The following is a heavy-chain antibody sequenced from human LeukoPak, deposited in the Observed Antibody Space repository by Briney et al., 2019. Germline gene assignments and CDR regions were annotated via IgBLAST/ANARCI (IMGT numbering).Heavy chain of an antibody. CDR2: FSGNSDST. D-gene: IGHD2-2*02. CDR3: AREHTQGAFDI. V-gene: IGHV3-23*01. CDR1: GFTFSSYA. J-gene: IGHJ3*02. Sequence: PGGSLRLSCAAAGFTFSSYAMSWVRQAPGKGLEWVSTFSGNSDSTYYADSVKGRFTISRDNSKNTLYLQMNSLRAEDTAVYYCAREHTQGAFDIWGQGTMVTVSS.